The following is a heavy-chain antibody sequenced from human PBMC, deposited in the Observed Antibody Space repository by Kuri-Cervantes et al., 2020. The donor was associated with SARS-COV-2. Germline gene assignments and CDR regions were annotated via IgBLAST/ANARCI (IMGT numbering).Heavy chain of an antibody. D-gene: IGHD6-13*01. J-gene: IGHJ4*02. CDR1: GDTFSSYA. CDR2: IIPIFGIA. CDR3: ARDAAADNLSDY. Sequence: SVKVSCKASGDTFSSYAISWVRQAPGQGLEWMGRIIPIFGIANYAQKFQGRVTITADKPTSTAYMELSSLRSEDTAVYYCARDAAADNLSDYWGQGTLVTVSS. V-gene: IGHV1-69*04.